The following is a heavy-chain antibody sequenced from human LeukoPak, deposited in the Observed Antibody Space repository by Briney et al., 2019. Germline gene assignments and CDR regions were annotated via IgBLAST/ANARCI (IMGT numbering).Heavy chain of an antibody. CDR1: GFTFSSYA. J-gene: IGHJ4*02. CDR3: ARPYDTRGYFPDY. V-gene: IGHV3-21*01. CDR2: ISRGSDHI. D-gene: IGHD3-22*01. Sequence: GGSLRLSCAASGFTFSSYAMNWVRQTPGKGLEWVSSISRGSDHIFYADSMKGRFTISRDNAKNSLYLQMNSLGAEDTAVYYCARPYDTRGYFPDYWGQGTLVTVSS.